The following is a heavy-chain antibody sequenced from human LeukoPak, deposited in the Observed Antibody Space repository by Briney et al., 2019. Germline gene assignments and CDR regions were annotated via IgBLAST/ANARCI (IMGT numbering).Heavy chain of an antibody. Sequence: SETLSLTCAVYGGSFSGYYWSWIRQPPGKGLEWIGEINHSGSTNYNPSLKSRVTISVDTSKNQFSLKLSSVTAADTAVYYCARDRKDYDILTGYYSVDYFDYWGQGTLVTVSS. CDR3: ARDRKDYDILTGYYSVDYFDY. D-gene: IGHD3-9*01. CDR2: INHSGST. V-gene: IGHV4-34*01. J-gene: IGHJ4*02. CDR1: GGSFSGYY.